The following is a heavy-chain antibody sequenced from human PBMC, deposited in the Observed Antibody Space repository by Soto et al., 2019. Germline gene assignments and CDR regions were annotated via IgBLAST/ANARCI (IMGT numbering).Heavy chain of an antibody. J-gene: IGHJ1*01. V-gene: IGHV3-23*01. CDR3: AKGLLRYCSGGSCYEYFQH. D-gene: IGHD2-15*01. Sequence: SCPTSGFTFTSYSISWVRQSPGKQVEWVSAISGSGGSTYYADSVKGRFTISRDNSKNTLYLQMNSLRAEDTAVYYCAKGLLRYCSGGSCYEYFQHWGQGTLVTVSS. CDR1: GFTFTSYS. CDR2: ISGSGGST.